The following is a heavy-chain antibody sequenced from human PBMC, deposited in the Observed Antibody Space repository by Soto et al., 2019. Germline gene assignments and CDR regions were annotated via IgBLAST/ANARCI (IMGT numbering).Heavy chain of an antibody. D-gene: IGHD5-12*01. Sequence: QVQLQKSGPGLVKPSQTLSVTCAISGDSVSGNSAAWNWIRLSPSRGLEWLARTYYRSRWYNDYAVSVRSRITVNADTSKNQFYLQLTSVTPEDTAIYYCAGTTSHHWLYMDVWGRGTTVTVSS. CDR2: TYYRSRWYN. CDR1: GDSVSGNSAA. CDR3: AGTTSHHWLYMDV. V-gene: IGHV6-1*01. J-gene: IGHJ6*03.